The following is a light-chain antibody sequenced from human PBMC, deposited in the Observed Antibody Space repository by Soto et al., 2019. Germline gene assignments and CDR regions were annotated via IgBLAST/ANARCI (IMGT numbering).Light chain of an antibody. V-gene: IGKV1-5*01. CDR3: QSYRNFSWT. CDR2: DVS. Sequence: DIQMTQSPSTLSASVGDRVTITCRASQSVSAWLAWYQQKPGKAPKFLMYDVSTLESGVPLRFSGSGSGTELTLTINSLQPDDFATYYCQSYRNFSWTFGQGTKVEFK. CDR1: QSVSAW. J-gene: IGKJ1*01.